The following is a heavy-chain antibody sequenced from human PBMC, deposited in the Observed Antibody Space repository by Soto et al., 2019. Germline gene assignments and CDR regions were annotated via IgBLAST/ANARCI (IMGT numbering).Heavy chain of an antibody. Sequence: ASVKVSCKASGYTFSNYHIHWVRQAPGQGLDWLGVINPRSSKTTYAQKFQGRFSMTRDTSTGTVYMELSSLRSEDTAVYYCARETIGPYSGMDVWGPGTTVTVSS. D-gene: IGHD2-21*01. CDR1: GYTFSNYH. CDR2: INPRSSKT. CDR3: ARETIGPYSGMDV. J-gene: IGHJ6*02. V-gene: IGHV1-46*01.